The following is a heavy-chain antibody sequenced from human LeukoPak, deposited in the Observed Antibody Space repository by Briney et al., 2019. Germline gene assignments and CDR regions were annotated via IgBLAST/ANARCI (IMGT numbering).Heavy chain of an antibody. J-gene: IGHJ5*02. Sequence: GGSLRLSCVASGFTFSSYPMNWVRQAPGKGLEWVSYISSGSSYINYAESVKGRFTISRDNANNSLYLQMNSLRVEDTAVYYCARSFALSGSSWDQGSLVTASS. CDR2: ISSGSSYI. CDR3: ARSFALSGSS. CDR1: GFTFSSYP. D-gene: IGHD3-10*01. V-gene: IGHV3-21*01.